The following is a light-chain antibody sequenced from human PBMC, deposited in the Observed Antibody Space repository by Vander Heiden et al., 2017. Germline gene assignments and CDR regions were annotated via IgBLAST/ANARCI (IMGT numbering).Light chain of an antibody. V-gene: IGKV3-15*01. CDR3: QQYNNWPPHT. Sequence: EIVMTQSPATLSVSPGERATLSCRASQRVSSNLAWYQQKPGQAPRLLIYGVSTRATGIPARFSGSGSGTEFTLTISSLQSEDFAIYYCQQYNNWPPHTFGQGTKLEIK. J-gene: IGKJ2*01. CDR1: QRVSSN. CDR2: GVS.